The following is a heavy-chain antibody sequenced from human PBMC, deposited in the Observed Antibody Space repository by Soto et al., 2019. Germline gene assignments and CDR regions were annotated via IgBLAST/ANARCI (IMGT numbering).Heavy chain of an antibody. CDR1: GASIRSSY. J-gene: IGHJ3*02. CDR3: ARGYYDSNGQSNTFDI. CDR2: VYYSGST. V-gene: IGHV4-59*01. D-gene: IGHD3-22*01. Sequence: SETLYLTCTVSGASIRSSYWSWLRQSPGMGLEWIGYVYYSGSTNYNPSLKSRVTISVDTSKNQFSLKLSSVTAADTAVYYCARGYYDSNGQSNTFDIWGQGTMVTVSS.